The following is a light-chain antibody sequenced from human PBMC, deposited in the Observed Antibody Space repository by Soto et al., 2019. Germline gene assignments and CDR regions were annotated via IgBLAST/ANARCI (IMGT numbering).Light chain of an antibody. CDR1: QSISIW. CDR2: GTS. V-gene: IGKV1-5*03. J-gene: IGKJ1*01. Sequence: DIHMTQSPSTLSASVGDRVTITCRASQSISIWLAWYQQKPGRAPNLLIYGTSSLESGVPSRFSGSGSGTAFTLTISSLQPDDFATYSCQHYNDYSWTFGQGTKVDIK. CDR3: QHYNDYSWT.